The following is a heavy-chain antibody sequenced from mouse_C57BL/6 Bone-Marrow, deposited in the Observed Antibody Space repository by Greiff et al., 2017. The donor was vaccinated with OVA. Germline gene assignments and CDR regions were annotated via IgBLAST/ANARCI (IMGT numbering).Heavy chain of an antibody. CDR1: GFNFENTY. V-gene: IGHV14-3*01. D-gene: IGHD1-1*01. CDR2: IDHASGNT. Sequence: EVQLQQSVAELVRPGASVKLSCTASGFNFENTYMHWVKQRPEQGLEWIGRIDHASGNTKYAPTFQGKATITADTSSNTAYLQISSLTSEDAAIDYFAKGRGAYWGQGTLVTVSA. J-gene: IGHJ3*01. CDR3: AKGRGAY.